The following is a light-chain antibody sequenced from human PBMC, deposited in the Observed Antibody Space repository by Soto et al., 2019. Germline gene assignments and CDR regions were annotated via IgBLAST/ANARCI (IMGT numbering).Light chain of an antibody. CDR1: QSISSY. CDR2: AAS. CDR3: QQSYSTPWT. V-gene: IGKV1-39*01. J-gene: IGKJ1*01. Sequence: DIQMTQSPSSLSASVGDRVTITCLASQSISSYLHWYQQKPGKAPQLLIYAASSLQSGVPSKFSGSGSGTDFTLTISSLQPEDFATYYCQQSYSTPWTFGQGTKVEI.